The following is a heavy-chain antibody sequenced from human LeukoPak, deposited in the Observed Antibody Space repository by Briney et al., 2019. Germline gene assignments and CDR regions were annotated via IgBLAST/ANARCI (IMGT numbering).Heavy chain of an antibody. J-gene: IGHJ4*02. Sequence: GGSLRLSCAASGFTFSGNGMHWVRQAPGKGLEWVALIWYDGSKEYYADSVKGRFTISRDNSQNTLFLQRNSLRVEDTAVYYCARIWGSTSTLDYWGQGTLVTVSS. CDR1: GFTFSGNG. V-gene: IGHV3-33*03. CDR3: ARIWGSTSTLDY. CDR2: IWYDGSKE. D-gene: IGHD2/OR15-2a*01.